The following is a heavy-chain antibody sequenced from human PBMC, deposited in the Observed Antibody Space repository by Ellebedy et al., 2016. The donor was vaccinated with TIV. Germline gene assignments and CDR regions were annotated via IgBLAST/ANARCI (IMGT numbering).Heavy chain of an antibody. V-gene: IGHV4-4*07. CDR2: IRSSGHI. CDR1: GGSISNYY. CDR3: PRRRREILEPGEENWLDS. J-gene: IGHJ5*01. D-gene: IGHD2-21*01. Sequence: MPSETLSLTCTVSGGSISNYYWSWIRQPAGKGLEWIGRIRSSGHIMVNPSLGGRVTVSLNMSKNQFSLRLTSVTAADTAVYFCPRRRREILEPGEENWLDSWGQGTLVTVSS.